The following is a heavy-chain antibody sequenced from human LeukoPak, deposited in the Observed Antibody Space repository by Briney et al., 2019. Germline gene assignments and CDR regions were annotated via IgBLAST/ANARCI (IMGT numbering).Heavy chain of an antibody. D-gene: IGHD1-26*01. CDR3: TRSESGTYKGGFDF. CDR1: GFTFGDYA. V-gene: IGHV3-49*03. Sequence: GGSLRLSCTASGFTFGDYAMNWFRQALGKGLEWVGFIRSKTYGGTGEYAASVKGRFTISRDDSKSIAHLQMNSLKTEDTAVYYCTRSESGTYKGGFDFWGQGTLVTVSS. J-gene: IGHJ4*02. CDR2: IRSKTYGGTG.